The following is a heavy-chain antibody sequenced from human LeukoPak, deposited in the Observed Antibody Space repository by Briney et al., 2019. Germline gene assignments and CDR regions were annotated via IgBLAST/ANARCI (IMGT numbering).Heavy chain of an antibody. CDR2: IIPILGTA. J-gene: IGHJ4*02. Sequence: EASVNVSCKASGGTFSSYAISWVRQAPGQGGEWMGRIIPILGTANYAQKFPGRVTITTDESTSTAYRELSSLRSEDTAVYYCARLADYFDYWGQGTLVTVSS. CDR3: ARLADYFDY. V-gene: IGHV1-69*05. CDR1: GGTFSSYA.